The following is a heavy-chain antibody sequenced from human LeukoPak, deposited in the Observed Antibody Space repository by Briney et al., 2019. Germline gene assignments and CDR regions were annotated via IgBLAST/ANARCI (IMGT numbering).Heavy chain of an antibody. CDR1: GFTFSSYA. J-gene: IGHJ4*02. D-gene: IGHD2-21*01. CDR2: ISYDGSNK. CDR3: AKDYVFVDY. Sequence: GGSLRLSCAASGFTFSSYAMHWVRQAPGKGLEWVAVISYDGSNKYYADSVKGRFTISRDNSKNTLYLQMNSLRAEDTAVYYCAKDYVFVDYWGQGTLVTVSS. V-gene: IGHV3-30-3*01.